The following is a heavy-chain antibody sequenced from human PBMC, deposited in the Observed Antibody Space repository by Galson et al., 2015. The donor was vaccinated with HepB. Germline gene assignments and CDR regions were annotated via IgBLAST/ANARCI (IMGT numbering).Heavy chain of an antibody. D-gene: IGHD3-3*02. J-gene: IGHJ4*02. CDR3: ARDLSLDY. CDR2: ISAYNGNT. Sequence: SVKVSCKAFGYTFTSHTFSWVRQAPGQGLEWMGWISAYNGNTNYAQKFQDRVTMTTDTSASTAYMELRSLRSDDTAVYSCARDLSLDYWGQGTLVTVS. V-gene: IGHV1-18*04. CDR1: GYTFTSHT.